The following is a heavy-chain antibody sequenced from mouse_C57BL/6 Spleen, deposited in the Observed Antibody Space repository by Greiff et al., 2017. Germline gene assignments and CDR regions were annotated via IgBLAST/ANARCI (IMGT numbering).Heavy chain of an antibody. CDR1: GYTFTSYW. CDR3: PIYYDYDGYFDY. Sequence: EVKLVESGTVLARPGASVKMSCKTSGYTFTSYWMHWVKQRPGQGLEWIGAIYPGNSDTSYNQKFKGKAKLTAVTSASTAYMELSSLTNEDSAVYYCPIYYDYDGYFDYWGQGTTLTVSS. V-gene: IGHV1-5*01. D-gene: IGHD2-4*01. J-gene: IGHJ2*01. CDR2: IYPGNSDT.